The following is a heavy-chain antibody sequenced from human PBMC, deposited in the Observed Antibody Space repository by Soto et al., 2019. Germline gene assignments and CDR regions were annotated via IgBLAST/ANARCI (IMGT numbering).Heavy chain of an antibody. CDR3: ARVGGVAARTFDY. CDR1: GGSISSYY. D-gene: IGHD2-15*01. V-gene: IGHV4-59*01. CDR2: LYYSGNT. Sequence: PSETLSLTCKVSGGSISSYYWSWIRQPPGKGLEWIGYLYYSGNTNYNPSLKSRVTISVDASKNQVSLRLTSVTAADTAVYYCARVGGVAARTFDYWGQGTVVTVSS. J-gene: IGHJ4*02.